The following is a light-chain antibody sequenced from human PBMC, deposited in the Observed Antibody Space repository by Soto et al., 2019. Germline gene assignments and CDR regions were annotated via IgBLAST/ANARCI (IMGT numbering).Light chain of an antibody. CDR1: SSDIGSYNR. J-gene: IGLJ1*01. Sequence: QSALTQPASVSGSPGQSITISCTGTSSDIGSYNRVSWYQQPPGTAPKLIIYEVTKRPSGVPDRFSGSKSGNTASLTVSGLQADDEADYYCCSYAGSNNYYLFGPGTKLTVL. V-gene: IGLV2-8*01. CDR3: CSYAGSNNYYL. CDR2: EVT.